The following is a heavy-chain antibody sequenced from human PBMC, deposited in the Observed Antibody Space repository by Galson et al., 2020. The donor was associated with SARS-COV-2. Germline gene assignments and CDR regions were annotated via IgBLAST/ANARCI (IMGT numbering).Heavy chain of an antibody. Sequence: SETLSLTCAVSGGSISNNPWSWIRHPPAPGLEWVGYIYYSRSTNYNPSLKSRVTISVDTSKIQFSLKLSSVTAADTALYYYAWDGTGGFDYWGRGTLVTVSS. CDR1: GGSISNNP. J-gene: IGHJ4*02. D-gene: IGHD1-1*01. V-gene: IGHV4-59*01. CDR3: AWDGTGGFDY. CDR2: IYYSRST.